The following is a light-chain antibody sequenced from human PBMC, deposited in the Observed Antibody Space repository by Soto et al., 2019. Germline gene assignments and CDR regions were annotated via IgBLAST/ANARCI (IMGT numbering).Light chain of an antibody. CDR1: SSNIGAGYD. CDR3: QSYDSSLSGSV. V-gene: IGLV1-40*01. CDR2: GNN. J-gene: IGLJ2*01. Sequence: QSVLTQPPSVSGAPGQRVTISCRGGSSNIGAGYDVHWYQQLPGTAPKLLIYGNNNQPSGVPDRFSGSKSGTSASLAITGLQAEDEADYYCQSYDSSLSGSVFGGGTKLTVL.